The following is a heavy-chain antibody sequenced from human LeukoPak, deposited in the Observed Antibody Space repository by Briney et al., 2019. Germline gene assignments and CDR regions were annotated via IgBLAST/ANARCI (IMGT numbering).Heavy chain of an antibody. CDR2: INSDGSST. J-gene: IGHJ4*02. CDR3: ARDQDGMGTTMDL. D-gene: IGHD1-1*01. CDR1: GFSFSRYL. V-gene: IGHV3-74*01. Sequence: GGSLRLFCAASGFSFSRYLMHWVRQAPGEGLMWVSRINSDGSSTWYADSVKGRFTISRDNARNTLSLQMSSLGVEDTALYYCARDQDGMGTTMDLWGQGTQVIVSS.